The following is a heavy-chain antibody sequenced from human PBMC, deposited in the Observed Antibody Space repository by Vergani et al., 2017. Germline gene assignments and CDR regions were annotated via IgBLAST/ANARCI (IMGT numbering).Heavy chain of an antibody. CDR3: ARSQGYYWYFDL. D-gene: IGHD3-22*01. CDR2: IHNRGKT. J-gene: IGHJ2*01. CDR1: GYSIVSGFY. V-gene: IGHV4-38-2*01. Sequence: QVRLEESGPGLVKPSETLSLTCSVSGYSIVSGFYWAWIRQSPGEGLQWLTSIHNRGKTYHNPSLKSRVSVSLDTSKNRFSLNLTSVTATDTAVYYCARSQGYYWYFDLWGPGSLVTVSS.